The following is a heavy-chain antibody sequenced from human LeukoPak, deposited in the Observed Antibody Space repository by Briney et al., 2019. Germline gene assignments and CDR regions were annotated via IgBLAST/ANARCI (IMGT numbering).Heavy chain of an antibody. CDR3: ARSNYYEELFDY. CDR2: ITNSGSTI. CDR1: GFTFSDYY. V-gene: IGHV3-11*04. D-gene: IGHD3-22*01. J-gene: IGHJ4*02. Sequence: GGSLRLSCAASGFTFSDYYMSWIRQAPGKGLEWVSYITNSGSTIYYADSVKGRFTISRDNAKNSLYLQMNSLRAEDTAVYYCARSNYYEELFDYWGQGTLVTVSS.